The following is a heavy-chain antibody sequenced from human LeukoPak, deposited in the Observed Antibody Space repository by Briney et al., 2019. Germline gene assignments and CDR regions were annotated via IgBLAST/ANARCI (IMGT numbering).Heavy chain of an antibody. V-gene: IGHV4-34*01. CDR3: AKDSRSVVVTVDPYYFDY. CDR2: INHSGST. D-gene: IGHD2-21*02. CDR1: GGSFSDYY. Sequence: SETLSLTCAVYGGSFSDYYWTWIRQPPGKGLEWIGEINHSGSTNYNPSLKSRVTISVDMSKKQFSLKLSPVTAADTAVYYCAKDSRSVVVTVDPYYFDYWGQGTLVTVSS. J-gene: IGHJ4*02.